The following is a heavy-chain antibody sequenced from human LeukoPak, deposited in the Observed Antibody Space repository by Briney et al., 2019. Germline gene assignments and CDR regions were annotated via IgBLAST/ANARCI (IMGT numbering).Heavy chain of an antibody. Sequence: GGSLRLSCAASGFTFSNAWMSWVRQAPGKGLEWVGRIKSKTDGGTTDYAAPVKGRFTISRDDSKNTLYLQMNGLKTEDTAVYYCTTGGPWELTAFDYWGQGTLVTVSS. CDR1: GFTFSNAW. CDR2: IKSKTDGGTT. J-gene: IGHJ4*02. D-gene: IGHD1-26*01. CDR3: TTGGPWELTAFDY. V-gene: IGHV3-15*01.